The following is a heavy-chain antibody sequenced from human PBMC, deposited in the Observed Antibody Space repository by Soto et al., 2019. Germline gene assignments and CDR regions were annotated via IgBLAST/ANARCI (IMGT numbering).Heavy chain of an antibody. Sequence: QVQVVQSRAEVKKPGASVKVSCKTSGYTFTDYDINWIRQAPGQGLEWMGWVSPDSGNAGYAPQFQGRVIMTSDTSISTVYMELSSLRAEDTAVYFCEVTTGYWGQGTMVTVSS. CDR2: VSPDSGNA. CDR3: EVTTGY. V-gene: IGHV1-8*01. D-gene: IGHD2-21*02. CDR1: GYTFTDYD. J-gene: IGHJ4*02.